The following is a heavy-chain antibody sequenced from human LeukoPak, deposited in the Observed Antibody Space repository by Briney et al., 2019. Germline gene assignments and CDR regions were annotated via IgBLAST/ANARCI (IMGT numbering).Heavy chain of an antibody. CDR2: ISGSGGST. D-gene: IGHD3-10*01. CDR1: GFTFSSYA. Sequence: PGGSLRLSCAASGFTFSSYAMSWVRQAPGKGLEWVSAISGSGGSTYYADSVKGRFTISRDNSKNTLYLQMNSLRAEDTAVYYCAKDLVGYYGSGTFDYWGQGTLVTVSS. J-gene: IGHJ4*02. V-gene: IGHV3-23*01. CDR3: AKDLVGYYGSGTFDY.